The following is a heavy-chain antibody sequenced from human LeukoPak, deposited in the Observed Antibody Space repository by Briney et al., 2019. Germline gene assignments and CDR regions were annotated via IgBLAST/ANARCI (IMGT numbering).Heavy chain of an antibody. CDR2: ISSNGGST. CDR3: AREGEATYYDFWSDSNWFDP. V-gene: IGHV3-64*01. D-gene: IGHD3-3*01. CDR1: GFAFTDYY. J-gene: IGHJ5*02. Sequence: GGSLRLSCAASGFAFTDYYMSWVRQAPGKGLEYVSAISSNGGSTYYANSVKGRFTISRDNSKNTLYLQMGSLRAEDMAVYYCAREGEATYYDFWSDSNWFDPWGQGTLVTVSS.